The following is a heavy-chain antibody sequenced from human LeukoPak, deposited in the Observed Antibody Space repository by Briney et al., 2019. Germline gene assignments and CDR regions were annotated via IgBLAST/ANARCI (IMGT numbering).Heavy chain of an antibody. J-gene: IGHJ4*02. Sequence: SETLSLTYTVSGGSISSYYWSWIRQPPGKGLEWIGYIYYSGSTNYNPSLKSRVTISVDTSKNQFSLKLSSVTAADTAVYYCARHDGVLATFDYWGQGTLVTVSS. CDR3: ARHDGVLATFDY. CDR2: IYYSGST. D-gene: IGHD4/OR15-4a*01. CDR1: GGSISSYY. V-gene: IGHV4-59*08.